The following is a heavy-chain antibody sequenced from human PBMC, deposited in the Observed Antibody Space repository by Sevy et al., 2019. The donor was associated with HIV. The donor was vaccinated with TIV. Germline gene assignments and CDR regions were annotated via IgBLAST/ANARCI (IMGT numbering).Heavy chain of an antibody. V-gene: IGHV3-23*01. Sequence: GGSLRLSCAASGITFSSYAVTWVRQAPGKGLEWVSSISHTGDNIYYADSVRGRFTISIDNSKSTLYLHMSSLRAEDTAVYYCAGRKVGDFWSGSLRGPWAGGPLFDYWGQGTLVTVSS. J-gene: IGHJ4*02. CDR3: AGRKVGDFWSGSLRGPWAGGPLFDY. CDR1: GITFSSYA. D-gene: IGHD3-3*01. CDR2: ISHTGDNI.